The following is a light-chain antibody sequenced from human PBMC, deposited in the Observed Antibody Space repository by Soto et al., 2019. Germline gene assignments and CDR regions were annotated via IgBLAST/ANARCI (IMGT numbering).Light chain of an antibody. CDR3: QQYNSYPLT. Sequence: DIQMTQSPSTLSGSVGDRVTITCRASQTISSWLAWYQQKPGKAPKLLIYKASSLESGVPARFSGSGSGTEFTLTISSLQPDDFATYYCQQYNSYPLTFGGGTKVDIK. CDR1: QTISSW. CDR2: KAS. V-gene: IGKV1-5*03. J-gene: IGKJ4*01.